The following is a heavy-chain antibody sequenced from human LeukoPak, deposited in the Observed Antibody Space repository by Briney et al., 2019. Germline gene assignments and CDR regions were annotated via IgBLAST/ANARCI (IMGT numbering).Heavy chain of an antibody. Sequence: SETLSLTCTVSGGSISSYYWSWIRQPPGKGLEWIGYIYYSGSTDYNPSLKSRVTISVDTSKNQFSLKLSSVTAADTAVYYCARSPTYGGYPANFDYWGQGTLVTVSS. J-gene: IGHJ4*02. V-gene: IGHV4-59*01. CDR3: ARSPTYGGYPANFDY. CDR1: GGSISSYY. CDR2: IYYSGST. D-gene: IGHD5-12*01.